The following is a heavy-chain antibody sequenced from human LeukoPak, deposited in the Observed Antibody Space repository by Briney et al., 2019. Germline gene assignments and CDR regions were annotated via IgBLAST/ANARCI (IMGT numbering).Heavy chain of an antibody. V-gene: IGHV3-30*19. CDR2: ISYDGSNK. CDR1: GFTFSSYG. J-gene: IGHJ4*02. CDR3: ARDPFDFWSGYYSYYFDY. D-gene: IGHD3-3*01. Sequence: GGSLRLSCAASGFTFSSYGMHWVRQAPGKGLEWVAVISYDGSNKYYADSVKGRFTISRDNSKNTLYLQMNSLRAEDTAVYYCARDPFDFWSGYYSYYFDYWGQGTLVTVSS.